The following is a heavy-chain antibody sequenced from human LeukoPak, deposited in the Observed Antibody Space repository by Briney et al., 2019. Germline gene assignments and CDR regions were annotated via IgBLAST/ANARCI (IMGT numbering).Heavy chain of an antibody. CDR2: INWNGGTT. V-gene: IGHV3-20*04. J-gene: IGHJ4*02. CDR3: ARENGALRQLVY. Sequence: GGSLRLSCAASGFTFNDHGMNWVRQAPGKGLEWVSGINWNGGTTGYGDSVKGRFTISRDNAKNSLYLQMNSLRAEDTAVYYCARENGALRQLVYWGQGTLVTVSS. D-gene: IGHD6-6*01. CDR1: GFTFNDHG.